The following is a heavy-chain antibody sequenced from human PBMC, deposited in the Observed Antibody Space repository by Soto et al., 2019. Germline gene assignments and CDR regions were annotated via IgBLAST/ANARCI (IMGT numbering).Heavy chain of an antibody. J-gene: IGHJ5*02. CDR2: IYHSGST. CDR3: ARDGYGSGSCWFDP. CDR1: GGSISSGGYS. V-gene: IGHV4-30-2*01. D-gene: IGHD3-10*01. Sequence: SETLSLTCAVSGGSISSGGYSWSWIRQPPGKGLEWIGYIYHSGSTYYNPSLKSRVTISVDRSKNQFSLKLSSVTAADTAVYYCARDGYGSGSCWFDPWGQGTLVTVSS.